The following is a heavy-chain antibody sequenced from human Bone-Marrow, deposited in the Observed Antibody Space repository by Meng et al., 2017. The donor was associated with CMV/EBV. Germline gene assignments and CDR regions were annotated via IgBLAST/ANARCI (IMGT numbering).Heavy chain of an antibody. V-gene: IGHV3-11*04. CDR2: ISSSGSTI. CDR1: GFTFSDYY. Sequence: VGSLRLTCAASGFTFSDYYMSWIRQAPGNGLEWVSYISSSGSTIYYADSVKGRFTISRDNAKNSLYLQMNSLRAEDTAVYYCAAGRYYYDSSGPDAFDIWGQGTMVTVSS. D-gene: IGHD3-22*01. J-gene: IGHJ3*02. CDR3: AAGRYYYDSSGPDAFDI.